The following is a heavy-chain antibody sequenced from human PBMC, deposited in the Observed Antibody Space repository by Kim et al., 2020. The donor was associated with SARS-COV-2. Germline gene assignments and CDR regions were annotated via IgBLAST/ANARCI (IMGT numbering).Heavy chain of an antibody. Sequence: GGSLRLSCAASGFTFSSYWMSWVRQAPGKGLEWVANIKQDGSEKYYVDSVKGRFTISRDNAKNSLYLQMNSLRAEDTAVYYCARDNYYGSGSYVWFDPWGQGTLVTVSS. CDR3: ARDNYYGSGSYVWFDP. CDR1: GFTFSSYW. J-gene: IGHJ5*02. D-gene: IGHD3-10*01. V-gene: IGHV3-7*01. CDR2: IKQDGSEK.